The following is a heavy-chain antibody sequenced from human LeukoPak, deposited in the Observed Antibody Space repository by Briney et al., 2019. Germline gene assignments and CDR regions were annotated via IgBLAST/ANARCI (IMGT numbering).Heavy chain of an antibody. CDR3: ARDPHMERGLDP. J-gene: IGHJ5*02. CDR2: IIPIFGTA. Sequence: GASVKVSCKASGGTFSSYAISWVRQAPGQGLEWMGGIIPIFGTANYAQKFQGRVTITTDESTSTAYMELSSLRSEDTAVYYCARDPHMERGLDPWGQGTLVTVSS. V-gene: IGHV1-69*05. CDR1: GGTFSSYA. D-gene: IGHD2-21*01.